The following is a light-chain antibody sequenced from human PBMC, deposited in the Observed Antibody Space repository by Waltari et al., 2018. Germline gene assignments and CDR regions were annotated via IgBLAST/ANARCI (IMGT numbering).Light chain of an antibody. CDR1: QSVLYSSNNKNY. V-gene: IGKV4-1*01. Sequence: DIVMTQSPDSLAVSLGERATINCKSSQSVLYSSNNKNYLAWYQQKPGQPPKLLIYWVSTRASGVPDRFSGSGSGTDFTLTISSLQAEDVAVYYCQQSYSTPLTFGGGTKVEIK. J-gene: IGKJ4*01. CDR2: WVS. CDR3: QQSYSTPLT.